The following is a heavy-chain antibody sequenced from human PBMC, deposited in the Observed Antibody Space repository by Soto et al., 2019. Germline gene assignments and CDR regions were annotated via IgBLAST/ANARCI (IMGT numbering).Heavy chain of an antibody. CDR1: GGSISSGGYS. J-gene: IGHJ4*02. V-gene: IGHV4-30-2*01. CDR3: AAGGGLPRYY. Sequence: QLQLQESGSGLVKPSQTLSLTCAVSGGSISSGGYSWSWIRQPPGKGLEWIGYIYHSGSTYYNLSLQSPVTISIDRSKNQFSLKLSSVTAADTAVYYCAAGGGLPRYYWGQGTLVTVSS. CDR2: IYHSGST. D-gene: IGHD5-12*01.